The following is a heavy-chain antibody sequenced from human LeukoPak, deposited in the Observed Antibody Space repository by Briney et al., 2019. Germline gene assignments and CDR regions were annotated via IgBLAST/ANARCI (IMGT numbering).Heavy chain of an antibody. Sequence: GRSLRLSCAASGFTFSSYGMHWVRQAPGKGLEWVAVIRYDGSNKYYADSVKGRFTISRDNSKNTLYLQMNSLRAEDTAVYYYARDPYSSGVNWFDPWGQGTLVTVSS. CDR2: IRYDGSNK. V-gene: IGHV3-33*01. J-gene: IGHJ5*02. D-gene: IGHD6-25*01. CDR1: GFTFSSYG. CDR3: ARDPYSSGVNWFDP.